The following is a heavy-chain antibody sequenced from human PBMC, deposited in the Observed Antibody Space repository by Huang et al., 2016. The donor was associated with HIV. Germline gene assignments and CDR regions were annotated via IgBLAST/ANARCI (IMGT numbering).Heavy chain of an antibody. Sequence: QVQLQESGPGLVKPSETLSLTCTVSGGSISTHYWSWIRQPPGKGLEWIGSIDYRGRNNDRPTHKSGVTILRDTSKNQFSLRVNAVTAADTAMYYCARDHHDFWRGYRRMYFFDHWGQGTLVTVSS. V-gene: IGHV4-59*11. CDR3: ARDHHDFWRGYRRMYFFDH. CDR2: IDYRGRN. D-gene: IGHD3-3*01. CDR1: GGSISTHY. J-gene: IGHJ4*02.